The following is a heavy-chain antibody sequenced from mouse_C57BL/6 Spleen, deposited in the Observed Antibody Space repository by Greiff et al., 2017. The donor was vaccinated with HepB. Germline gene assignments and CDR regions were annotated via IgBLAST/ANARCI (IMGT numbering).Heavy chain of an antibody. D-gene: IGHD1-1*01. CDR3: ARGGYYYGSSLDY. CDR1: GYTFTDYY. CDR2: INPNNGGT. Sequence: EVQLQQSGPELVKPGASVKISCKASGYTFTDYYMNWVKQSHGKSLEWIGDINPNNGGTSYNQKFKGKATLTVDKSSSTADMELRSLTSEDSAVYYCARGGYYYGSSLDYWGQGTTLTVSS. V-gene: IGHV1-26*01. J-gene: IGHJ2*01.